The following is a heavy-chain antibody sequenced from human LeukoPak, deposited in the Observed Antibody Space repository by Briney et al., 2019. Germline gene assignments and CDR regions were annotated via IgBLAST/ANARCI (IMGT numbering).Heavy chain of an antibody. CDR3: ARESSSWYLGWFDP. Sequence: SETLSLTCTVSGGSISSYYWSWIRQPPGKGLEWIGYIYYSGSTKYNPSLKSRVTISVDTSKNQFSLKLSSVTAADTAVYYCARESSSWYLGWFDPWGQGTLVTVSS. V-gene: IGHV4-59*01. J-gene: IGHJ5*02. CDR1: GGSISSYY. D-gene: IGHD6-13*01. CDR2: IYYSGST.